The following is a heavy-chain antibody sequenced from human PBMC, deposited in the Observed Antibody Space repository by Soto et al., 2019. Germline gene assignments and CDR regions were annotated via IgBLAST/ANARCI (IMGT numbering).Heavy chain of an antibody. J-gene: IGHJ6*03. Sequence: ASVKVSCKASGYTFTSYAMHWVRQAPGQRLEWMGWINAGNGNTKYSQKFQGRVTITRDTSASTAYMELSSLRSEDTAVYYCARVLRISISSDTPHYYYHYYMDVWRKGSTVTVSS. CDR1: GYTFTSYA. V-gene: IGHV1-3*01. CDR3: ARVLRISISSDTPHYYYHYYMDV. D-gene: IGHD6-6*01. CDR2: INAGNGNT.